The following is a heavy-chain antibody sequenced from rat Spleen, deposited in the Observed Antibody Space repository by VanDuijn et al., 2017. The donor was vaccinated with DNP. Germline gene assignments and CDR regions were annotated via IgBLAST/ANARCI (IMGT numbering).Heavy chain of an antibody. V-gene: IGHV3-1*01. J-gene: IGHJ2*01. CDR1: DYSITSCC. Sequence: VQLQESGPGLVEPSQSLSLTCSVTDYSITSCCRWTWIRKFPGHKLEWIGHISYSGRTTYNPSLKSRISITRDTSKNQFFLQLNSVSTEDTATYYCARWNIGTSTLDYWGQGVMVTVSS. CDR3: ARWNIGTSTLDY. CDR2: ISYSGRT. D-gene: IGHD1-5*01.